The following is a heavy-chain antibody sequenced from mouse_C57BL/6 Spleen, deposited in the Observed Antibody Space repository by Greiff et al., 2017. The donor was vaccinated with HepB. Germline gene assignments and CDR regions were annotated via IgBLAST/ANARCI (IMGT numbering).Heavy chain of an antibody. V-gene: IGHV3-6*01. CDR3: ARGDDGYYPYAMDY. CDR2: ISYDGSN. D-gene: IGHD2-3*01. CDR1: GYSITSGYY. J-gene: IGHJ4*01. Sequence: EVQLQQSGPGLVKPSQSLSLTCSVTGYSITSGYYWNWIRQFPGNKLEWMGYISYDGSNNYNPSLKNRIPITRDTSKNQFFLKLNSVTTEDTATYYCARGDDGYYPYAMDYWGQGTSVTVSS.